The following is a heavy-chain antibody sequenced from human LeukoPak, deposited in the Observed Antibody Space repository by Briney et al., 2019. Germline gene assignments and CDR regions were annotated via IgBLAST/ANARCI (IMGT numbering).Heavy chain of an antibody. CDR1: GGTFSSYA. Sequence: SVKVSCKASGGTFSSYAISWVRQAPGQGLEWMGRIIPILGIANYAQKFQGRVTITADKSTSTAYMELSSLRSEDTAVYYCARPLTGAAMAPPLYWYFDLWGRATLVTVSS. J-gene: IGHJ2*01. D-gene: IGHD5-18*01. CDR3: ARPLTGAAMAPPLYWYFDL. V-gene: IGHV1-69*04. CDR2: IIPILGIA.